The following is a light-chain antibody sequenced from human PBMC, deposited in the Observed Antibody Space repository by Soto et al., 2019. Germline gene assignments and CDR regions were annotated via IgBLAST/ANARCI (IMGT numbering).Light chain of an antibody. CDR3: CSHSTSIAWV. CDR2: QVT. J-gene: IGLJ3*02. Sequence: QSVLTQSASVSGSPGQSITISCTGTDNDVGGYDFVSWYQQHPGRAPKLLIHQVTIRLSGISSRVSGSKSGNTASLTITGLQPEDEAMYFCCSHSTSIAWVFGGGTQLTVL. CDR1: DNDVGGYDF. V-gene: IGLV2-14*01.